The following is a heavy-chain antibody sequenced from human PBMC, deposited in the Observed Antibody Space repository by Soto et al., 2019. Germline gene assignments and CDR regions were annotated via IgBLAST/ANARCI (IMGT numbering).Heavy chain of an antibody. CDR1: GGSFSGYY. CDR3: AVAAAGALYYYGMDV. Sequence: QVQLQQWGAGLLKPSETLSLTCAVYGGSFSGYYWSWIRQPPGKGLEWIGEINNSGSTNYNPSLKSRVTIAVDTSKNQFSLKLSSVTAADTAVYYCAVAAAGALYYYGMDVWGQGTTVTVSS. J-gene: IGHJ6*02. CDR2: INNSGST. V-gene: IGHV4-34*01. D-gene: IGHD6-13*01.